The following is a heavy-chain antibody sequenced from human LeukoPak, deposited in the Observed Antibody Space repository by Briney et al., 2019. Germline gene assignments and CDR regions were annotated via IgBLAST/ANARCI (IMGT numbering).Heavy chain of an antibody. CDR1: GFTFDDYT. V-gene: IGHV3-43*01. Sequence: GGSLRLSCAASGFTFDDYTMHWVRQAPGKGLEWVSLISWDGGSTYYADSVKGRFTISRDNSKNSLYLQMNSLRTEDTALYYCAKSGMATTNYYYYYMDVWGKGTTVTISS. J-gene: IGHJ6*03. CDR2: ISWDGGST. D-gene: IGHD5-24*01. CDR3: AKSGMATTNYYYYYMDV.